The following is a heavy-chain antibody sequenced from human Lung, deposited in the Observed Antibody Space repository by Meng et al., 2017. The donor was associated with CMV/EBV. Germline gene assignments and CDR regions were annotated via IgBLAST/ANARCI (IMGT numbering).Heavy chain of an antibody. CDR1: GFTFSDYS. CDR3: ARGVGSYDFWSAYSYYYGLDV. D-gene: IGHD3-3*01. J-gene: IGHJ6*02. CDR2: ISSSDYI. Sequence: GGSLRLXCTASGFTFSDYSMNWVRQAPGKGLEWVSSISSSDYIYYADSVRGRFTISRDNAKHSLYLQMNSLRAEDTAVYYCARGVGSYDFWSAYSYYYGLDVXGQGXTVTGSS. V-gene: IGHV3-21*01.